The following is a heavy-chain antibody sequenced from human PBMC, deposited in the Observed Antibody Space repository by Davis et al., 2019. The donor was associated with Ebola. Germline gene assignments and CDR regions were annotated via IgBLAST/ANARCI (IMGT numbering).Heavy chain of an antibody. D-gene: IGHD2-15*01. CDR2: ISGRGGCT. V-gene: IGHV3-23*01. J-gene: IGHJ6*02. CDR1: GFTFSSYA. Sequence: GESLKIPCASPGFTFSSYAMSWVRQAPGQGLEWVSAISGRGGCTYYAHSVTGRFTISRDNSKNTLYLQMNSLRAEDTAVYYCAKGGYCSGGSCYSDYYYYGMDVWGQGTTVTVSS. CDR3: AKGGYCSGGSCYSDYYYYGMDV.